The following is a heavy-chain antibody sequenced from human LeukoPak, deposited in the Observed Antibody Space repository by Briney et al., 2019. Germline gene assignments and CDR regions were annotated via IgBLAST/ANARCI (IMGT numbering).Heavy chain of an antibody. Sequence: SETLSLTCTVSGGSISSSRYYWGWLRQPPGKGLEWIGTIYYSGSTYYNPSLKSRVTISVDTSKNQFSLKLSSVTAADTAVYYCARETSQKGAHYMDVWGKGTTVTISS. CDR2: IYYSGST. J-gene: IGHJ6*03. CDR3: ARETSQKGAHYMDV. D-gene: IGHD3-16*01. CDR1: GGSISSSRYY. V-gene: IGHV4-39*07.